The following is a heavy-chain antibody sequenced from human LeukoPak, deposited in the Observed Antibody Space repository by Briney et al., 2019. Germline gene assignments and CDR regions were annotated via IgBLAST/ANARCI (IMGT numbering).Heavy chain of an antibody. Sequence: GGSLRLSCAASGFTFSSYAMSWVRQAPGKGLEWVSAISGSGGSTYYADSVKGRFTISRDNSKNTLYLQMNSLRAEDTAVYYCAKVGPCSSTSCYYYYYYGMDVWGLGTTVTVSS. CDR2: ISGSGGST. J-gene: IGHJ6*02. CDR3: AKVGPCSSTSCYYYYYYGMDV. V-gene: IGHV3-23*01. CDR1: GFTFSSYA. D-gene: IGHD2-2*01.